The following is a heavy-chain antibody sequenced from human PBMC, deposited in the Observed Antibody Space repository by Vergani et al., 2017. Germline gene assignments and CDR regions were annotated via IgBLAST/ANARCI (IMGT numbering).Heavy chain of an antibody. V-gene: IGHV3-66*01. CDR1: GFTFSSYE. Sequence: VQLVESGGGLVKPGGSLRLSCAASGFTFSSYEMNWVRQAPGKGLEWVSVIYSGGSTYYADSVKGRFTISRDNSKNTLYLQMNSLRAEDTAVYYCARDQGMVRGVIIGSYFDYWGQGTLVTVSS. J-gene: IGHJ4*02. CDR2: IYSGGST. D-gene: IGHD3-10*01. CDR3: ARDQGMVRGVIIGSYFDY.